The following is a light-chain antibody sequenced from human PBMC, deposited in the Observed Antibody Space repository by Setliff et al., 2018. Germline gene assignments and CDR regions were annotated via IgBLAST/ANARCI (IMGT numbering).Light chain of an antibody. J-gene: IGLJ1*01. CDR2: DVS. CDR1: SSDVGGYNY. CDR3: SSYTSSSTYV. V-gene: IGLV2-14*01. Sequence: ALSQPASVSGSPGQSITISCTGTSSDVGGYNYVSWYQQHPGKAPKLMIYDVSKRPSGVSNRFSGSKSGNTASLTISGLQAEDEADYYCSSYTSSSTYVFGTGTKVTVL.